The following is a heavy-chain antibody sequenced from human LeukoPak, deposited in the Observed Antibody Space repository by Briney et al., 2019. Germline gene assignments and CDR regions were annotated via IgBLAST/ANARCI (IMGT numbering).Heavy chain of an antibody. J-gene: IGHJ4*02. CDR1: GYTFTKLS. V-gene: IGHV1-24*01. D-gene: IGHD1-7*01. CDR2: FHPENGET. Sequence: ASVKVSCKVSGYTFTKLSMHWVRQAPGKGLEWMGGFHPENGETIYAQKFQGRVTMTEDTCTDTAYMELSRLTSEDTAVYYCATPRIANYYPPRYWGQGTLVTVSS. CDR3: ATPRIANYYPPRY.